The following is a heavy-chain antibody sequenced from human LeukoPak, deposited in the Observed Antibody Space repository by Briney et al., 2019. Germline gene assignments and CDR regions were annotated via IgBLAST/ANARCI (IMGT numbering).Heavy chain of an antibody. D-gene: IGHD5-18*01. CDR3: AKDRWIQLWTYFDY. V-gene: IGHV3-23*01. CDR1: GFTFSSYA. Sequence: GGSLRLSCAASGFTFSSYAMSWVRQAPGKGLEWLSAISGSGGSTYYADSVKGRFTISRDNSKNTLYLQMNSLRAEDTAVYYCAKDRWIQLWTYFDYWGQGTLVTVSS. J-gene: IGHJ4*02. CDR2: ISGSGGST.